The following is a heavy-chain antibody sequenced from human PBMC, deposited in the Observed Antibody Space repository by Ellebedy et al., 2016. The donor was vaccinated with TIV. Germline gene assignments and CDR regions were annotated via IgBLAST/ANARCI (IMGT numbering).Heavy chain of an antibody. CDR1: GFTFSSYS. V-gene: IGHV3-21*04. Sequence: GGSLRLXXAASGFTFSSYSMNWVRQAPGKGLEWVSSISSSSSYIYYADSVKGRFTISRDNAKNSLYLQMNSLRAEDTAVYYCARDGRGYSGYDPLTGWGQGTTVTVSS. CDR3: ARDGRGYSGYDPLTG. CDR2: ISSSSSYI. D-gene: IGHD5-12*01. J-gene: IGHJ6*02.